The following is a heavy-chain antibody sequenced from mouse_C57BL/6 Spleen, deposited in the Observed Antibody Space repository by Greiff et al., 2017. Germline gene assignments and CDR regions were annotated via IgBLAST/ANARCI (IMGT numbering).Heavy chain of an antibody. CDR3: ARTTYDYDEGRLYYFDY. CDR2: IDPSDSYT. CDR1: GYTFTSYW. V-gene: IGHV1-50*01. J-gene: IGHJ2*01. D-gene: IGHD2-4*01. Sequence: VQLQQPGAELVKPGASVKLSCKASGYTFTSYWMQWVKQRPGQGLEWIGEIDPSDSYTNYNQKFKGKATLTVDTSSSTAYMQLSSLTSEDSAVYYCARTTYDYDEGRLYYFDYWGQGTTLTVSS.